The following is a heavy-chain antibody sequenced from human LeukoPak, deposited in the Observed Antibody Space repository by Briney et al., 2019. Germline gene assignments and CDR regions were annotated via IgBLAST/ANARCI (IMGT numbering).Heavy chain of an antibody. Sequence: SETLSLTCAVYGGSFSGYYWSWIRQPPGKGLEWIGSIYYSGSTYYNPSLKSRVTISVDTSKNQFSLKLSSVTAADTAVYYCARHDGYDILTGFDYWGQGTLVTVSS. CDR1: GGSFSGYY. D-gene: IGHD3-9*01. V-gene: IGHV4-34*01. J-gene: IGHJ4*02. CDR3: ARHDGYDILTGFDY. CDR2: IYYSGST.